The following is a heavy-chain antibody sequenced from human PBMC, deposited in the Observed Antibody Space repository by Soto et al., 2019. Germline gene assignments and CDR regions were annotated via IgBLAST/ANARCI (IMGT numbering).Heavy chain of an antibody. CDR3: ARVRYYYDSSGWTDY. CDR1: GYTFTSYC. D-gene: IGHD3-22*01. Sequence: ASVKVSCKASGYTFTSYCISWVRQAPGQGLEWMGWISAYNGNTNYAQKLQGRVTMTTDTSTSTAYMELRSLRSDDTAVYYCARVRYYYDSSGWTDYWGQGTLVTVSS. J-gene: IGHJ4*02. CDR2: ISAYNGNT. V-gene: IGHV1-18*01.